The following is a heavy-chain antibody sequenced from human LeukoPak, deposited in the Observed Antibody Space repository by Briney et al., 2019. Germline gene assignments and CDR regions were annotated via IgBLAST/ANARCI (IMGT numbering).Heavy chain of an antibody. J-gene: IGHJ6*03. CDR1: GGSISSYY. D-gene: IGHD3-3*01. Sequence: SETLSLTCTVSGGSISSYYWSWIRQPPGKGLEWIGYIYYSGSTNYNPSLKSRVTISVDTSKNQFSLKLSSVTAADTAVYYCARVIYGYYDFWSGQTDYYYYMDVWGKGTTVTVSS. CDR2: IYYSGST. CDR3: ARVIYGYYDFWSGQTDYYYYMDV. V-gene: IGHV4-59*01.